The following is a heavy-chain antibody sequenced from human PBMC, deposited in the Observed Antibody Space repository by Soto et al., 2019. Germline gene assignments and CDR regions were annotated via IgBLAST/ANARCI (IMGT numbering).Heavy chain of an antibody. V-gene: IGHV4-59*01. CDR3: ARGGNGGFWSGYSWFDP. D-gene: IGHD3-3*01. CDR1: GGSIGSYD. J-gene: IGHJ5*02. Sequence: PSETLSLPYTVSGGSIGSYDWSWIRQPPGKGLEWIGYIYYSGSTNYNPSLKSRVTISVDTSKNQFSLKLSSVTAADTAVYYCARGGNGGFWSGYSWFDPWGQGTLVTVSS. CDR2: IYYSGST.